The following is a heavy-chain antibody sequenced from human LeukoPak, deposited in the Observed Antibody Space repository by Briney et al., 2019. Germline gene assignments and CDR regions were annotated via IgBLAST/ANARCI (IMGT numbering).Heavy chain of an antibody. CDR2: IYHSGST. V-gene: IGHV4-4*02. J-gene: IGHJ6*03. D-gene: IGHD3-3*01. Sequence: SGTLSLTCAVSGGSISSSNWWSWVRQPPGKGLEWIGEIYHSGSTNYNPSLKSRVTISVDTSKNQFSLKLSSVTAADTAVYYCASRNYDFWSGYPQGSYYYYMDVWGKGTTVTVSS. CDR1: GGSISSSNW. CDR3: ASRNYDFWSGYPQGSYYYYMDV.